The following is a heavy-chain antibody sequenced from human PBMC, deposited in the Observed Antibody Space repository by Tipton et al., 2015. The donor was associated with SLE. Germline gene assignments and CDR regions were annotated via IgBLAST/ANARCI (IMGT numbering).Heavy chain of an antibody. CDR1: GFTFTKYW. CDR2: IDSDGSIT. CDR3: VRFDHVSGTLDI. V-gene: IGHV3-74*01. J-gene: IGHJ3*02. Sequence: SLRLSCAASGFTFTKYWMVWVRQAPGKGPMWVSRIDSDGSITNYADSVRGRFTISRDNAKNTLHLQMDSLRVDDTAIYYCVRFDHVSGTLDIWGQGTMVTVAS. D-gene: IGHD3-9*01.